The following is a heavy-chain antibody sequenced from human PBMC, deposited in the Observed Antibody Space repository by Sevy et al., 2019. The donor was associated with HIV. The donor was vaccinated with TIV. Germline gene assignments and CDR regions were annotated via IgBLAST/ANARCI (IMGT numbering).Heavy chain of an antibody. J-gene: IGHJ4*02. CDR2: INWNGGST. CDR3: ARTTSAAMVFDY. D-gene: IGHD2-2*01. CDR1: GFTFDDYG. V-gene: IGHV3-20*01. Sequence: GGSLRLSCAASGFTFDDYGMSWVRQAPGKGLEWVSGINWNGGSTGYADSVKGRFTISRDNAKNSLYLQMTSLRAEDTALYHCARTTSAAMVFDYWGQGTLVTVSS.